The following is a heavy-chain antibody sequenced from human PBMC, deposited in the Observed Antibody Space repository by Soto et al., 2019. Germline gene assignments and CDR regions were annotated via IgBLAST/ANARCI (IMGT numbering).Heavy chain of an antibody. J-gene: IGHJ6*02. CDR2: IDPSDSYT. CDR1: GYSFTSYW. Sequence: GESLKISCKGSGYSFTSYWISWVRQMPGKGLEWMGRIDPSDSYTNYSPSFQGHVTISADKSISTAYLQWSSLKASDTAMYYCARDQQLVLYYYYGMDVWGQGTTVTVSS. D-gene: IGHD6-13*01. CDR3: ARDQQLVLYYYYGMDV. V-gene: IGHV5-10-1*01.